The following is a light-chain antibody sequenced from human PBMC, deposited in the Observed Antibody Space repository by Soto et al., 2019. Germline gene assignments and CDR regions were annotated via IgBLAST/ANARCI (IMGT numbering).Light chain of an antibody. Sequence: EIVLTQSPGTLSLSPGERATLSCRASQSVGSNYLAWYQQKPGQAPRLLIYVASNRATGIPDRFSGSGSGTDFSLTISRLEPEDFAVYYCQQYGGSPYTFGRGTKLEI. CDR3: QQYGGSPYT. V-gene: IGKV3-20*01. CDR1: QSVGSNY. J-gene: IGKJ2*01. CDR2: VAS.